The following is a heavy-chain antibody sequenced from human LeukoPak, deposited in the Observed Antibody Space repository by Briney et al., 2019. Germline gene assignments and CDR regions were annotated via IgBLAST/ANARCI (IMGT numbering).Heavy chain of an antibody. D-gene: IGHD1-26*01. V-gene: IGHV3-30-3*01. J-gene: IGHJ6*02. CDR3: ARDKPPGASYYYGMDV. CDR2: ISYDGSNK. Sequence: PGGSLRLSCAASGFTFSSYAMHWVRQAPGKGLEWVAVISYDGSNKYYADSVKGRFTISRDNSKNTLYLQMNSLRAEDTAVYYCARDKPPGASYYYGMDVWGQGTTVTVSS. CDR1: GFTFSSYA.